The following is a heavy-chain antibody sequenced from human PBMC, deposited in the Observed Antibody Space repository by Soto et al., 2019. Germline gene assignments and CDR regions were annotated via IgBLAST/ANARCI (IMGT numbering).Heavy chain of an antibody. Sequence: PWGSLRLSCAASGFIGSSSYMSWVRQAPGKGLEWVSIIYNDGSTYYADSVKGRFTISRDNSKNTLYLQIVSLRAEDTAVYYCARDSYTRYWGQGTLVT. CDR3: ARDSYTRY. CDR1: GFIGSSSY. V-gene: IGHV3-66*01. D-gene: IGHD4-4*01. CDR2: IYNDGST. J-gene: IGHJ4*02.